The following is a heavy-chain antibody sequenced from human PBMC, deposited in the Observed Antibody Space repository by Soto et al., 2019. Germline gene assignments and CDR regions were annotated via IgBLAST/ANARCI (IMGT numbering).Heavy chain of an antibody. CDR2: IYYSGST. J-gene: IGHJ4*02. CDR1: GGSISSYY. V-gene: IGHV4-59*01. Sequence: PSETLSLTCTVSGGSISSYYWSWIRQPPGKGLEWIGYIYYSGSTNYNPSLKSRVTIPVDTSKNQFSLKLSSVTAADTAVYYCARHCSSTSCYGFFDYWGQGTLVTVSS. D-gene: IGHD2-2*01. CDR3: ARHCSSTSCYGFFDY.